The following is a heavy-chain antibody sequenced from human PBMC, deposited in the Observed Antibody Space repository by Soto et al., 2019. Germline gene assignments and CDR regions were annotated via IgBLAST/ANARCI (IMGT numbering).Heavy chain of an antibody. V-gene: IGHV4-31*03. CDR1: GGSISSGGYY. CDR3: PRRGDLWSGNLRRGQYYYGMGV. Sequence: TLSLTCTVSGGSISSGGYYWSWIRRHPGKGLEWLGYIYYSGSTYYNPSLKSRVTISVDMSNNQFSLKLSSVTAADTTVYYCPRRGDLWSGNLRRGQYYYGMGVAAQATTVPISS. J-gene: IGHJ6*02. CDR2: IYYSGST. D-gene: IGHD3-3*01.